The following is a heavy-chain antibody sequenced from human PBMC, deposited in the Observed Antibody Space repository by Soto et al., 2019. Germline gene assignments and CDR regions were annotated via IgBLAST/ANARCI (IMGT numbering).Heavy chain of an antibody. CDR2: IIPIFGTA. CDR1: GGTFSSYA. D-gene: IGHD6-6*01. Sequence: QVQLVQSGAEVKKPGSSVKVSCKASGGTFSSYAISWVRQAPGQGLEWMGGIIPIFGTANYAQKSQGRVTITADESTSTAYMELSSLRSEDTAVYYCARSFFTIAARGYFDYWGQGTLVTVSS. V-gene: IGHV1-69*12. J-gene: IGHJ4*02. CDR3: ARSFFTIAARGYFDY.